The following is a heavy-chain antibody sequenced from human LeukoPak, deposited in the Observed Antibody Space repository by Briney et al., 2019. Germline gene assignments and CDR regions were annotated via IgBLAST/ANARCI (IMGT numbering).Heavy chain of an antibody. D-gene: IGHD6-13*01. J-gene: IGHJ6*03. CDR1: GFTFSSYA. CDR2: ISYDGSNK. CDR3: AREATAGYSSSWYSYYYYYMDV. V-gene: IGHV3-30*04. Sequence: GGSLRLSCAASGFTFSSYAMHWVRQAPGKGLEWVAVISYDGSNKYYADSVKGRFTISRDNSKNTLYLQMNSLRAEDTAVYYCAREATAGYSSSWYSYYYYYMDVWGKGTTVTVSS.